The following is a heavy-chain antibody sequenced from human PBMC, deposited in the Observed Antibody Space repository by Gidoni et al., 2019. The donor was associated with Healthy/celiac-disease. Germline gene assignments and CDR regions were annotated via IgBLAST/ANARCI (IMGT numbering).Heavy chain of an antibody. D-gene: IGHD2-21*01. CDR1: GFTFSGYA. J-gene: IGHJ3*02. CDR3: ANRVVVLIAIPAGAFDI. CDR2: ISGCGGST. Sequence: EVQLWESGGGLVQPGGSLSLSCSASGFTFSGYALSWVRPAPGKGLEGVAAISGCGGSTSDADSVQGRFTISIDNSKTTLYLQMHRLRSEDTSVYYCANRVVVLIAIPAGAFDIWGQGTMVTVSS. V-gene: IGHV3-23*01.